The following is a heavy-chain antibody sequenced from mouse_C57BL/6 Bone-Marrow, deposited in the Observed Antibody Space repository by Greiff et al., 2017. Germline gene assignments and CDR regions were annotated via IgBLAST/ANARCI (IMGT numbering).Heavy chain of an antibody. J-gene: IGHJ4*01. D-gene: IGHD2-3*01. CDR3: ARDVGYSAPYYSTMDY. V-gene: IGHV1-81*01. Sequence: QVQLQQSGAELARPGASVKLSCKASGYTFTSYGISWVKQRTGQGLEWIGEIYPRSGNTYYNEKFKGKATLTADKSSSTAYMELRSLTSEDSAVFFCARDVGYSAPYYSTMDYWGQGTPLTASS. CDR1: GYTFTSYG. CDR2: IYPRSGNT.